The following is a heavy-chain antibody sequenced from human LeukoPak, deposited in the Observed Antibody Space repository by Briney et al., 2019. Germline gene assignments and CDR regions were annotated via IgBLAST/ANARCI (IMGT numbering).Heavy chain of an antibody. CDR1: GDSVSSNSAA. Sequence: SQTLSLTCAISGDSVSSNSAAWNWIRQSPSRGLEWLGRTYYRSKWYNDYAVSVKSRITINPDTSKNQFSLQLNSVTPEDTAVYYCARGHEDYYDSSGYLWWFDPWGQGTLVTVSS. J-gene: IGHJ5*02. CDR3: ARGHEDYYDSSGYLWWFDP. V-gene: IGHV6-1*01. D-gene: IGHD3-22*01. CDR2: TYYRSKWYN.